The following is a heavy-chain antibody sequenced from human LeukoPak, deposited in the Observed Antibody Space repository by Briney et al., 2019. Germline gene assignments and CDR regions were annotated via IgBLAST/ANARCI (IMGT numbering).Heavy chain of an antibody. Sequence: SETLSLTCTVSGGSISSHYWSWIRQPPGKGLEWIGYVYYSGSTNYNPSLKSRVTISVDTSKNQFSLKLSSVTAADTAVYYCARSLQPDSVDYWGQGTLVTVSS. CDR1: GGSISSHY. J-gene: IGHJ4*02. CDR3: ARSLQPDSVDY. CDR2: VYYSGST. V-gene: IGHV4-59*08. D-gene: IGHD5/OR15-5a*01.